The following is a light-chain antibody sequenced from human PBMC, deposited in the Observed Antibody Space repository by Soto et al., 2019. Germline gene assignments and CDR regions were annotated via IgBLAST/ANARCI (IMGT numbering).Light chain of an antibody. CDR2: GAS. CDR1: QNIYNNY. Sequence: EIVLTQSPGTLSLSPGEGATLSCRASQNIYNNYLAWYQQKPGQAPRLLISGASSRATGIPDRFSGSGSGTDFTLTISRLESEDFVVYYCQRYGSSPPHTFGQGTKLEIK. V-gene: IGKV3-20*01. CDR3: QRYGSSPPHT. J-gene: IGKJ2*01.